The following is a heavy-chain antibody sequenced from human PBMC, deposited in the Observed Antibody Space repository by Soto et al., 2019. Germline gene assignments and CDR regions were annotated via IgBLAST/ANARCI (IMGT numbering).Heavy chain of an antibody. J-gene: IGHJ3*01. CDR2: IIPAFGIV. V-gene: IGHV1-69*17. CDR3: TTRAGYHAFNV. D-gene: IGHD2-2*01. CDR1: GGTFSSKS. Sequence: QVQLAQSGAEVKEPGSSMKVACKVSGGTFSSKSINWVRQAPGQGLEWVGGIIPAFGIVSRSQKFYDRVTFTADKSTNTAYMELRSLRSGDTAIYYCTTRAGYHAFNVWGRGTVVTVSP.